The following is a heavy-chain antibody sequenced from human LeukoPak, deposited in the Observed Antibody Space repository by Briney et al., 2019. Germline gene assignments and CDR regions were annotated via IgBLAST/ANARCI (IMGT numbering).Heavy chain of an antibody. CDR1: GYTFTGYY. D-gene: IGHD2-15*01. J-gene: IGHJ3*02. V-gene: IGHV1-2*02. CDR2: INPNSGGT. Sequence: AASVKVSCKASGYTFTGYYMHWVRRAPGQGLEWMGWINPNSGGTNYAQKFQGRVTMTRDTSISTAYMELSRLRSDDTAVYYCARERGGRAFDIWGQGTMVTVSS. CDR3: ARERGGRAFDI.